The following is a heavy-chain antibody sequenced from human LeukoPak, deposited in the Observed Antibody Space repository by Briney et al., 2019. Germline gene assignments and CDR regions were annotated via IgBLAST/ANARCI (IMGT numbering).Heavy chain of an antibody. CDR1: GFTFSSYA. Sequence: GGSLRLSCAASGFTFSSYAMSWVRQAPGKGLEWVSAISGSGGSTYYADSVKGRFTISRDNSKNTLYLQMTSLRAEDTAVYYCAKGSCSSTSCHPAFDIWGQGTMVTVSS. CDR3: AKGSCSSTSCHPAFDI. V-gene: IGHV3-23*01. CDR2: ISGSGGST. D-gene: IGHD2-2*01. J-gene: IGHJ3*02.